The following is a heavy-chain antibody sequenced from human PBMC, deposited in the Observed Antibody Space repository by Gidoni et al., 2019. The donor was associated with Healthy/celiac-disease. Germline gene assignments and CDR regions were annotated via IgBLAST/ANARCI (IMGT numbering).Heavy chain of an antibody. J-gene: IGHJ4*02. CDR3: ARGRKYYDSSGYYPYFDY. CDR2: INHSGST. V-gene: IGHV4-34*01. CDR1: GGSFSGYY. Sequence: QVQLQQWGAGLLKPSETLSLTCAVYGGSFSGYYWSWIRQPPGKGLEWIGEINHSGSTNYNPSLKSRVTISVDTSKNQFSLKLSSVTAAETAVYYCARGRKYYDSSGYYPYFDYWSQGTLVTVSS. D-gene: IGHD3-22*01.